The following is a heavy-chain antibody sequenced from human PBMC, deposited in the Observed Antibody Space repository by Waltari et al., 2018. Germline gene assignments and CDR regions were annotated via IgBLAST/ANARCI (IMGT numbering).Heavy chain of an antibody. J-gene: IGHJ6*03. CDR3: ARLPYNNIYFYYYMDV. V-gene: IGHV4-4*07. Sequence: VQLQESGPGLVKPSETLSLTCTAAGGSISTYSWRWVRQPAGKGLEWIGRIYATGSTNYNPSLKSRVTMSVDTSKNQFSLKLSSVTAADTAVYYCARLPYNNIYFYYYMDVWGKGTTVTVSS. D-gene: IGHD3-10*01. CDR1: GGSISTYS. CDR2: IYATGST.